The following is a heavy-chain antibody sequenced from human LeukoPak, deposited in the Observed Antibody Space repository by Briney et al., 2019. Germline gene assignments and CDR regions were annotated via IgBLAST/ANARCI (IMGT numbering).Heavy chain of an antibody. CDR3: ATGPMTYFDY. J-gene: IGHJ4*02. V-gene: IGHV1-24*01. CDR2: FDPEDGET. CDR1: GYTFTELS. Sequence: ASVKVSCKVSGYTFTELSMHLVRQAPGKGLEWMGGFDPEDGETIYAQKFQGRVTMTEDTSTDTAYMELSSLRSEDTAVYYCATGPMTYFDYWGQGTLVTVSS.